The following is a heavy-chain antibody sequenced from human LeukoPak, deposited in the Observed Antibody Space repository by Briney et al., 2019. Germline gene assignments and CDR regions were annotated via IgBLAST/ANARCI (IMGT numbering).Heavy chain of an antibody. V-gene: IGHV3-7*01. J-gene: IGHJ4*02. CDR2: MNQDGSEK. CDR3: ARNYGPLEY. D-gene: IGHD3-10*01. Sequence: SGGSLRLSCAASGFTFSSYAMTWVRQAPGKGLEWVANMNQDGSEKYYVDSVKGRFTISRDNTKNSLYLQLTSLRAEDTAVYYCARNYGPLEYWGRGTLLTVSS. CDR1: GFTFSSYA.